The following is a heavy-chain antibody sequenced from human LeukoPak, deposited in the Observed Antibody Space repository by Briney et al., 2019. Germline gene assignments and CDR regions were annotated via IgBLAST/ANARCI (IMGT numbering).Heavy chain of an antibody. D-gene: IGHD2-15*01. V-gene: IGHV4-34*01. CDR1: GGSFSGYY. CDR3: ARGPILYYYYGMDV. Sequence: SETLSLTCAVYGGSFSGYYWSWIRQPPGKGLEWIGEINHSGSTNHNPSLKSRVTISVDTSKNQFSLKLSSVTAADTAVYYCARGPILYYYYGMDVWGQGTTVTFSS. CDR2: INHSGST. J-gene: IGHJ6*02.